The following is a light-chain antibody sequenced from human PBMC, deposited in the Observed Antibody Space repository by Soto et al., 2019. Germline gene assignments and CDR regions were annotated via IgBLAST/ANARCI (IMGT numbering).Light chain of an antibody. CDR1: QGISSY. CDR3: QQYYSYPYT. J-gene: IGKJ2*01. V-gene: IGKV1-8*01. CDR2: AAS. Sequence: AIRMTQSPSSFSASTGDRVTITCRARQGISSYLAWYQQKPGKAPKLLIYAASTLQSGVPSRFSGSGSGTDFTLTISCLQSEDFATYCCQQYYSYPYTFGQGTKLEIK.